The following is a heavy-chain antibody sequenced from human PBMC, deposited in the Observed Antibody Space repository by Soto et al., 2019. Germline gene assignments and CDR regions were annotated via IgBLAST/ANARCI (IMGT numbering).Heavy chain of an antibody. CDR3: ARRGSYYDSFGYYYFDY. D-gene: IGHD3-22*01. CDR1: GGSISIGSSSYY. Sequence: LEILSLTCTVSGGSISIGSSSYYWGWIRQPPGKGLEWIGSIYYSGSTNYNPSLKSRLTISVDTSKNQFSLKLSSVTAADTAVYYCARRGSYYDSFGYYYFDYWGQGAVVTVS. V-gene: IGHV4-39*01. CDR2: IYYSGST. J-gene: IGHJ4*02.